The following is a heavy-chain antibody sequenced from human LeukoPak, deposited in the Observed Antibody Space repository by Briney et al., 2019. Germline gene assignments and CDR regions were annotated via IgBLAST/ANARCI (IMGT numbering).Heavy chain of an antibody. CDR2: IIPIFGTA. J-gene: IGHJ4*02. D-gene: IGHD2-2*01. V-gene: IGHV1-69*01. CDR3: AIIVVPAAPIDY. Sequence: SVEVSCKASGGTFSSYAISWVRQAPGQGLEWMGGIIPIFGTANYAQKFQGRVTITADESTSTAYMELSSLRSEDTAVYYCAIIVVPAAPIDYWGQGTLVTVSS. CDR1: GGTFSSYA.